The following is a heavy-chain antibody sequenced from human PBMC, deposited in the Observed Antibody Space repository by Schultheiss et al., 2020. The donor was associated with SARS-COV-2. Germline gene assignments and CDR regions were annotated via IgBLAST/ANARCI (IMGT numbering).Heavy chain of an antibody. CDR2: ISAYNGNT. CDR1: GYTFTSYG. V-gene: IGHV1-18*01. Sequence: GESLKISCKASGYTFTSYGISWVRQAPGQGLEWMGWISAYNGNTNYAQKLQGRVTMTTDTSTSTAYMELSSLRSEDTAVYYCASDSSGWKNFDYWGQGTLVTVSS. CDR3: ASDSSGWKNFDY. D-gene: IGHD6-19*01. J-gene: IGHJ4*02.